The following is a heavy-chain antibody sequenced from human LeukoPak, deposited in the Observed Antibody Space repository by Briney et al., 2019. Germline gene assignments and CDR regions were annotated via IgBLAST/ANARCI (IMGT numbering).Heavy chain of an antibody. D-gene: IGHD3-22*01. CDR1: GYTFTSYY. Sequence: GASVKVSCKASGYTFTSYYMHWVRQAPGQGLEWMGIINPSGGSTSYAQKLQGRVTMTTDTSTSTAYMELRSLRSDDTAVYYCARAPMIVDWFDPWGQGTLVTVSS. CDR3: ARAPMIVDWFDP. CDR2: INPSGGST. J-gene: IGHJ5*02. V-gene: IGHV1-46*01.